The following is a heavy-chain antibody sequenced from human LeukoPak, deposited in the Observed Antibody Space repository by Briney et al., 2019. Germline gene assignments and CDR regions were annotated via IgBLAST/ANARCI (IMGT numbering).Heavy chain of an antibody. D-gene: IGHD3-10*01. Sequence: GGSLRLSGAASGLTVSSNYMSWVRQAPGKGLEWVSVIYSGGSTYYADSVKGRFTISRDNSKNTLYLQMNSLRAEDTAVYYCARALMVRGVIITYEDYYYYMDVWGKGTTVTVSS. J-gene: IGHJ6*03. CDR2: IYSGGST. V-gene: IGHV3-66*02. CDR1: GLTVSSNY. CDR3: ARALMVRGVIITYEDYYYYMDV.